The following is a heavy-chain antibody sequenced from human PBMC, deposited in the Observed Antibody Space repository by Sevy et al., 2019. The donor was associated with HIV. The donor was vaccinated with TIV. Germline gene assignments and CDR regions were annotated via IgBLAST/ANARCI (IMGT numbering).Heavy chain of an antibody. CDR2: IKRVGSEK. J-gene: IGHJ6*02. CDR1: GFTFSNYA. V-gene: IGHV3-7*03. CDR3: ARDCNSASCLWGMDV. Sequence: GGSLRLSCTAYGFTFSNYAVHWVRQAPGKGLEWVANIKRVGSEKYYVASVKGRFTISRDNAKTSLYLQMNSLRVEDTAVYYCARDCNSASCLWGMDVWGQGTMVTVSS. D-gene: IGHD1-26*01.